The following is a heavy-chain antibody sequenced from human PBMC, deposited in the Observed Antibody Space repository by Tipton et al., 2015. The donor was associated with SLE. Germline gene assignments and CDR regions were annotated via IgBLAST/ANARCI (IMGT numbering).Heavy chain of an antibody. CDR3: ARGGRAVAGTGGYYYYMDV. CDR1: GFTFSSYG. Sequence: RSLRLSCAASGFTFSSYGMHWVRQAPGKGLEWVAVIWYDGSNKYYADSVKGRFTISRDNSKNTLYLQMNSLRAEDTAVYYCARGGRAVAGTGGYYYYMDVWGKGTTVTVSS. V-gene: IGHV3-33*01. D-gene: IGHD6-19*01. CDR2: IWYDGSNK. J-gene: IGHJ6*03.